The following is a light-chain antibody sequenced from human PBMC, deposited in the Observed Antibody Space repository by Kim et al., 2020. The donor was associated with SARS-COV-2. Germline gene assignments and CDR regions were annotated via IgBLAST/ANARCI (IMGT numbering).Light chain of an antibody. V-gene: IGLV1-40*01. CDR1: TSNIGGNY. CDR2: DNT. Sequence: QSVLTQPPSVSGAAGQRVTISCTGSTSNIGGNYVHWYQLLPGTAPRLLIFDNTNRPSGVPGRFSGSKSGSSASLAITGLQSEDEGYYYCQSYDSSLTALVFGGGTQLTVL. J-gene: IGLJ2*01. CDR3: QSYDSSLTALV.